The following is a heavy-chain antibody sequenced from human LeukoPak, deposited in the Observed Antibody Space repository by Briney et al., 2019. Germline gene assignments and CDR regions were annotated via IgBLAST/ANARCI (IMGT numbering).Heavy chain of an antibody. CDR3: ARGASYYDFWSGSYFNWFDL. Sequence: ASVKVSCKASGYTFTSYDINWVRQVTGQGLEWMGWMNPNSGNTGYAQKFQGRVTITRNTSISTAYMELSSLRSEDTAVYYCARGASYYDFWSGSYFNWFDLWGQGTLVTVSS. D-gene: IGHD3-3*01. CDR1: GYTFTSYD. V-gene: IGHV1-8*03. J-gene: IGHJ5*02. CDR2: MNPNSGNT.